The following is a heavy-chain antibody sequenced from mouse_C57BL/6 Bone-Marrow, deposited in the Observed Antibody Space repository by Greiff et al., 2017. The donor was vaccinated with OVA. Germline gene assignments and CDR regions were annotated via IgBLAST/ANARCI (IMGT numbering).Heavy chain of an antibody. CDR2: IYPGDGDT. CDR3: ASTTVVRGGYYFDY. V-gene: IGHV1-80*01. Sequence: VQLQQSGAELVKPGASVKISCKASGYAFSSYWMNWVKQRPGKGLEWIGQIYPGDGDTNYNGKFKGKATLTADKSSSTAYMQLSSLTSEDSAVYFCASTTVVRGGYYFDYWGQGTTLTVSS. J-gene: IGHJ2*01. D-gene: IGHD1-1*01. CDR1: GYAFSSYW.